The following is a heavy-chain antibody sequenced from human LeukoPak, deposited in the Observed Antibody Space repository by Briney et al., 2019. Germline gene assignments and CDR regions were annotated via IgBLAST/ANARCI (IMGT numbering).Heavy chain of an antibody. V-gene: IGHV3-23*01. CDR2: ISGSGGST. Sequence: GGSLRLSCAASGFTFSSYAMSWVRQAPGKGLEWVSAISGSGGSTYYADSVKGRFTISRDNSKNTLYLQMNSLRAEATAVYYCAKGSLYYYYGMDVWGQGTTVTVSS. J-gene: IGHJ6*02. CDR1: GFTFSSYA. CDR3: AKGSLYYYYGMDV.